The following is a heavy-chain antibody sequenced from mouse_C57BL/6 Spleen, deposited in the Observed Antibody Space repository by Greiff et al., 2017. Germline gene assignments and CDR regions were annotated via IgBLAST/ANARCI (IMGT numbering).Heavy chain of an antibody. D-gene: IGHD2-5*01. Sequence: VHLVESGAELVRPGASVKLSCKASGYTFTDYYINWVKQRPGQGLEWIARIYPGSGNTYYNEKFKGKATLTAEKASSTAYMQLSSLTSEDSAVYFCARRWEPTAYYSNYGAMDDWGQGTSVTVSS. V-gene: IGHV1-76*01. CDR3: ARRWEPTAYYSNYGAMDD. J-gene: IGHJ4*01. CDR2: IYPGSGNT. CDR1: GYTFTDYY.